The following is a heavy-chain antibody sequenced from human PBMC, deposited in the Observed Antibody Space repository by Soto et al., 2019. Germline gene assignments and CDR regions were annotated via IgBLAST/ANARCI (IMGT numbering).Heavy chain of an antibody. D-gene: IGHD4-17*01. V-gene: IGHV4-38-2*02. CDR1: GFSISSGVY. CDR2: IYHSGTT. J-gene: IGHJ4*02. CDR3: ARDYGDYQFDY. Sequence: PSETLSLTCTVSGFSISSGVYWGWVRQPPGKGLEWIGAIYHSGTTYFNPSLKSRVTMAIDTSKNQFSLSLASVAAADTAVYYCARDYGDYQFDYWGQGTLVTVSS.